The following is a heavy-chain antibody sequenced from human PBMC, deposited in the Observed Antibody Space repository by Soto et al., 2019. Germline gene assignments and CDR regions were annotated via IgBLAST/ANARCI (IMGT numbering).Heavy chain of an antibody. CDR1: EISCDTYG. D-gene: IGHD2-15*01. CDR3: SGQRSPEDLFDL. CDR2: VTVTGGST. Sequence: GRSMRLSCAASEISCDTYGVTWVRQAPGKGLEWVSTVTVTGGSTYYADSVKGRFTISRDRSNYTVSLLLNSLRVEDTAIYYCSGQRSPEDLFDLCGQGTHVTGAS. J-gene: IGHJ5*02. V-gene: IGHV3-23*01.